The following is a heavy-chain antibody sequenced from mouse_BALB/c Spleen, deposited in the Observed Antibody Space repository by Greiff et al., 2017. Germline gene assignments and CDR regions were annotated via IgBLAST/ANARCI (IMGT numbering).Heavy chain of an antibody. V-gene: IGHV1-14*01. CDR3: ARNYGNLGGAMDY. D-gene: IGHD2-1*01. CDR1: GYTFTSYV. CDR2: INPFNDGT. J-gene: IGHJ4*01. Sequence: EGQLQQSGPELVKPGASVKMSCKASGYTFTSYVMHWVKQKPGQGLEWIGYINPFNDGTKYNEKFKGKATLTSDKSSSTAYMELSSLTSEDSAVYYCARNYGNLGGAMDYWGQGTSVTVSS.